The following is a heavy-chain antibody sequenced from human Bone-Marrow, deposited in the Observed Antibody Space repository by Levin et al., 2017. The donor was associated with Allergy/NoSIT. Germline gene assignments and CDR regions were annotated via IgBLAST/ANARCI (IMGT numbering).Heavy chain of an antibody. D-gene: IGHD2-2*03. J-gene: IGHJ6*02. CDR3: VRSPGRNGWSYYYYGMDV. CDR1: GFTFNIYD. CDR2: LSGRSDYT. V-gene: IGHV3-21*04. Sequence: GGSLRLSCTASGFTFNIYDMSWVRQAPRRGLEWVSSLSGRSDYTYYADSVKGRFTISRDNSKNSLYLQTKNLRADDTAVYYCVRSPGRNGWSYYYYGMDVWGRGTTVTVSS.